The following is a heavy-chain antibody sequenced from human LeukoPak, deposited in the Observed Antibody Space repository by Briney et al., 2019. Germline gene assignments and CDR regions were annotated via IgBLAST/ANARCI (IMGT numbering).Heavy chain of an antibody. D-gene: IGHD2-2*01. Sequence: SETLSLTCTVSGGSISTYFWSWIRQPPGKGLEWIGYIYYSGSTNYNPSLKSRVTISVDTSKNQFSLKLNSVTAADTAVYYCARHRPMPYSCDCWDQGTLVTVSS. CDR1: GGSISTYF. CDR3: ARHRPMPYSCDC. V-gene: IGHV4-59*08. J-gene: IGHJ4*02. CDR2: IYYSGST.